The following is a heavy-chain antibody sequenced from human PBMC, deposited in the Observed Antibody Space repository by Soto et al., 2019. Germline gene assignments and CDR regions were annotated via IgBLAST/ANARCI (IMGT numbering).Heavy chain of an antibody. CDR3: ARDQGPISEAKGNWFDP. CDR1: DYTFASHG. D-gene: IGHD2-2*02. J-gene: IGHJ5*02. CDR2: ISAYNGNT. Sequence: QAQLVQSGAEVKKPGASVKVSCKASDYTFASHGLSWVRQAPGQGLEWLGWISAYNGNTNSAQKFQGRVTMTTDTSTSTAYMELRGLRSDDTAGYFCARDQGPISEAKGNWFDPWGQGTLVTVSS. V-gene: IGHV1-18*04.